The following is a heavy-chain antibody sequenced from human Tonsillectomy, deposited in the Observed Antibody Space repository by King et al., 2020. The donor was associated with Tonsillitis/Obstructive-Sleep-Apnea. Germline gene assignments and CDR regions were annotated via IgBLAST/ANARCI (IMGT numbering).Heavy chain of an antibody. D-gene: IGHD3-10*01. Sequence: VQLQQWGAGLLKPSETLSLTCAVYGGSFSGYYWNWIRQPPGKGLEWIGEINHSGSTNYNPSLKSRVTISVDTSKNQFSLKLSSVTAADTAVYYCARGPMVAQGVIITEGTYYFDYWGQGTLVTVSS. J-gene: IGHJ4*02. V-gene: IGHV4-34*01. CDR1: GGSFSGYY. CDR2: INHSGST. CDR3: ARGPMVAQGVIITEGTYYFDY.